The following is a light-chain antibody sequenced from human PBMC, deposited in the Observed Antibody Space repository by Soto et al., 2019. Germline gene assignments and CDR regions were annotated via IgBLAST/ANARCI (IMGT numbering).Light chain of an antibody. J-gene: IGLJ1*01. Sequence: QSVPTQPASVSGSPGQTITISCTGTSSDVGGFNYVSWYQQHPGKAPKLLIFDVYSRPSGISNRFSGSKSGNTASLTISGPQAEDEADYYCSSYTTSSSYVFGAGTKVTVL. V-gene: IGLV2-14*01. CDR2: DVY. CDR1: SSDVGGFNY. CDR3: SSYTTSSSYV.